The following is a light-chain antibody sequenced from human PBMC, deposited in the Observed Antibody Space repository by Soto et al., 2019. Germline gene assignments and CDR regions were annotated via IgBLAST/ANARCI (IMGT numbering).Light chain of an antibody. CDR3: SSHTSGSTRV. Sequence: QSAVTQPASVSGSPGQSIAISCTGTSGDVGGYDYVSWYQQHPDKAPKLMIYEVTKRPSWASNRFSGSKSGNTASLTISGLQPEDEADYCCSSHTSGSTRVFGSGTKVTVL. V-gene: IGLV2-14*01. CDR1: SGDVGGYDY. CDR2: EVT. J-gene: IGLJ1*01.